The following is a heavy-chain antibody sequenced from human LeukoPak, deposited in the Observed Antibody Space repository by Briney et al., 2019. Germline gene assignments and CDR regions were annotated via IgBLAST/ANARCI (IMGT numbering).Heavy chain of an antibody. CDR2: IYNSGSA. V-gene: IGHV4-30-2*01. Sequence: SETLSLTCAVSGGSISIGGYSWSWIRQPPGKGLEWIGYIYNSGSANYNPSLKSRLSILLDRSNNQFSLKLTSVTAADTAVYYCSRGAGWFDPWGQGTLVTVSS. CDR3: SRGAGWFDP. J-gene: IGHJ5*02. CDR1: GGSISIGGYS.